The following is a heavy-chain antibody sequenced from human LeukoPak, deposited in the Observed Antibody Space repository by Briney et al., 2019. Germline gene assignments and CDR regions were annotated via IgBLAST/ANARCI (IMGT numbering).Heavy chain of an antibody. D-gene: IGHD2-15*01. CDR1: GYSFSRHW. J-gene: IGHJ5*02. Sequence: RGESLKISRNGYGYSFSRHWLGRVRQRPGKGPEWMGIIYPDDSDTRYSPSFQGPVIISADKSISTAYLQWSSLEASDTAMYYCALGAAVSTNWFDPWGQGTLGTVSS. CDR3: ALGAAVSTNWFDP. CDR2: IYPDDSDT. V-gene: IGHV5-51*01.